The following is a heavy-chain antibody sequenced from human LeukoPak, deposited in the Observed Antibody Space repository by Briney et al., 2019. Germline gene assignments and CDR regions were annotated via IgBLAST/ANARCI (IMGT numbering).Heavy chain of an antibody. CDR2: IGIDSGNT. D-gene: IGHD5-24*01. V-gene: IGHV3-48*03. J-gene: IGHJ4*02. Sequence: GGSLRLSCAASGFMFSSYEMNWVRQAPGKGLEWVSYIGIDSGNTNYADSVKGRFTISGDKAKNSLYLQMNSLRVEDTAVYYCARDYKYAFDNWGQGTLVTVSS. CDR1: GFMFSSYE. CDR3: ARDYKYAFDN.